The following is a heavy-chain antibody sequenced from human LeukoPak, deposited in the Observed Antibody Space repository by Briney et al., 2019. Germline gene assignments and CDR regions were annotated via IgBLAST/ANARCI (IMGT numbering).Heavy chain of an antibody. CDR2: ISDIIGTV. D-gene: IGHD4-17*01. J-gene: IGHJ3*02. Sequence: TGGSLRLSCAASGFNFSSYGMNWVRQAPGKGLEWVSSISDIIGTVFYADSVKGRFTISRDNSKNTLYLQMNSLRAEDTAVYYCAKDGSDYGDYKDAFDIWGQGTMVTVSS. CDR1: GFNFSSYG. CDR3: AKDGSDYGDYKDAFDI. V-gene: IGHV3-23*01.